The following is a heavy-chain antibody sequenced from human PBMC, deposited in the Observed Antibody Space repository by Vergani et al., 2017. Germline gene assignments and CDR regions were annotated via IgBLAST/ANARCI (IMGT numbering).Heavy chain of an antibody. CDR1: GGSFSGYY. CDR2: INHSGST. J-gene: IGHJ3*02. CDR3: ARGPGNRPPQWLVRGDAFDI. V-gene: IGHV4-34*01. Sequence: QVQLQQWGAGLLKPSETLSLTCAVYGGSFSGYYWSWIRQPPGKGLEWIGEINHSGSTNYNPSLKSRVTISVDTSKNQFSLKLSSVTAADTAVYYCARGPGNRPPQWLVRGDAFDIWSQGTMVTVSS. D-gene: IGHD6-19*01.